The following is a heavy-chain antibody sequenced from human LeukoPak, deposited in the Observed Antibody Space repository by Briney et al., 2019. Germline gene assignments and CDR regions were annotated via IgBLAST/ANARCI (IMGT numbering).Heavy chain of an antibody. D-gene: IGHD3-10*01. CDR1: GYTFTSYG. V-gene: IGHV1-18*01. Sequence: GASVNVSCKASGYTFTSYGISWVRQAPGQGLEWMGWISAYNGNTNYAQKLQGRVTMTTDTSTSTAYMELRSLRSDDTAVYYCARGSSYYSYYYYYYMDVWGKGTTVTVSS. CDR3: ARGSSYYSYYYYYYMDV. J-gene: IGHJ6*03. CDR2: ISAYNGNT.